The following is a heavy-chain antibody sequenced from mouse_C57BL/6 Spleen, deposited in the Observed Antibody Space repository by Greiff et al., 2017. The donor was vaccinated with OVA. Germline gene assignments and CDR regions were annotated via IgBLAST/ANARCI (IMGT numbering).Heavy chain of an antibody. CDR1: GFSFNPYA. V-gene: IGHV10-1*01. CDR2: IRSKSNNNAT. J-gene: IGHJ3*01. D-gene: IGHD1-1*01. CDR3: VRHRDYYGSPSAY. Sequence: EVKLVESGGGLVQPKGSLKLSCAASGFSFNPYAMNWVRQAPGKGLEWVARIRSKSNNNATYYADSVKDRFTISRDDSESMLYLQMNNLKTEDTAMYYCVRHRDYYGSPSAYWGQGTLVTVSA.